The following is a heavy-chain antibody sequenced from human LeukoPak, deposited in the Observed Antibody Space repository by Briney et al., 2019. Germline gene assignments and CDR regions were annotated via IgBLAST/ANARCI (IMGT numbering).Heavy chain of an antibody. CDR1: GFTFSRYW. D-gene: IGHD1-26*01. CDR2: IKEDGSEK. J-gene: IGHJ4*02. Sequence: GGSVRLSCADSGFTFSRYWMSWVRQAPGKGLECVANIKEDGSEKYYVDSVKGRFTISRDNAKNSLYLQMNSLRVEDTAIYYCSRGGNHDLDYWGQGTLVTVSS. V-gene: IGHV3-7*01. CDR3: SRGGNHDLDY.